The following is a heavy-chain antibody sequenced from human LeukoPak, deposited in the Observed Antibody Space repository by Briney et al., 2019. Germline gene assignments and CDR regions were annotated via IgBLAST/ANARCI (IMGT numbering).Heavy chain of an antibody. V-gene: IGHV1-69*13. J-gene: IGHJ6*03. D-gene: IGHD3-10*01. CDR3: ARCGYYGSYHYYMDV. CDR2: IIPIFGTA. Sequence: ASVKVSCKASGGTFSSYAISWVRQAPGQGLEWMGGIIPIFGTANYAQKFQGRVTITADESTSTAYMELSSLRSEDTAVYYCARCGYYGSYHYYMDVWGKGTTVTISS. CDR1: GGTFSSYA.